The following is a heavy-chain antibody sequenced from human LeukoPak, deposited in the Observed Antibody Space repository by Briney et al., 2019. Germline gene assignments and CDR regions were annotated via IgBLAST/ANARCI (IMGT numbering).Heavy chain of an antibody. Sequence: AETLSLTCAVYGGSFSGYCWSWIRQPPGKGLEWIGEINHSGSTNYNPSLKSRVTISVDTSKNQFSLKLSSVTAADTPVCYCARGGLRLGELSFLTYYFDYWGQGTLVTVSS. D-gene: IGHD3-16*02. CDR2: INHSGST. CDR1: GGSFSGYC. J-gene: IGHJ4*02. CDR3: ARGGLRLGELSFLTYYFDY. V-gene: IGHV4-34*01.